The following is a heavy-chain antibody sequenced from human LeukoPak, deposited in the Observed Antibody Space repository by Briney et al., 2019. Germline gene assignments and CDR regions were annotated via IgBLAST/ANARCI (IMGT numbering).Heavy chain of an antibody. V-gene: IGHV1-18*01. Sequence: ASVKVSFKASGYTFTSYGISWVRQAPGQGLEWMGWISAYNGNTNYAQNLQGRVTMTTDTSTSTAYMELRSLRSDDTAVYYCARDTAGGQRWLQFYWGQGTLVTVSS. CDR3: ARDTAGGQRWLQFY. CDR1: GYTFTSYG. CDR2: ISAYNGNT. J-gene: IGHJ4*02. D-gene: IGHD5-24*01.